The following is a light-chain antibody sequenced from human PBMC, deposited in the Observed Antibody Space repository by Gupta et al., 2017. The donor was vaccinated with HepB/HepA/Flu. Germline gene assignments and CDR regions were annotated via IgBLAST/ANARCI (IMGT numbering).Light chain of an antibody. J-gene: IGLJ2*01. CDR2: YND. V-gene: IGLV1-44*01. CDR3: AAWVTSLNAVV. Sequence: HSVLTQSTSISGTPGQRVTISCSGSSSNVGSNNVNWYQQLPGTAPKLLIYYNDERPSGVPDRISGSKSGTSASLAISGLQSEDEADYYCAAWVTSLNAVVFGGGTKLTVL. CDR1: SSNVGSNN.